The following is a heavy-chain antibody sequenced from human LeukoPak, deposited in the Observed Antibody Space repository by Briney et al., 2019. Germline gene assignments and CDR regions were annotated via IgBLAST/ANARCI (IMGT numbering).Heavy chain of an antibody. J-gene: IGHJ1*01. V-gene: IGHV4-39*01. CDR2: IYYSGST. CDR3: ASQYSGSYAFEYFQH. CDR1: GGSISSSSYY. Sequence: PSETLSLTCTVSGGSISSSSYYWGWIRQPPGKGLEWIASIYYSGSTYYNPSLKSRVTISVDTSKNQFSLRLSSVTAADTAVYYCASQYSGSYAFEYFQHWGQGTLVTVSS. D-gene: IGHD1-26*01.